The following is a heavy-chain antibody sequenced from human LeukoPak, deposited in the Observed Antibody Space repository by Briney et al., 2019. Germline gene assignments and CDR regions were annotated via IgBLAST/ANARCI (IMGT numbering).Heavy chain of an antibody. CDR2: INAGNGNT. CDR3: ARVPGPNYSSSWYFDY. CDR1: GYTFTSYA. D-gene: IGHD6-13*01. J-gene: IGHJ4*02. Sequence: ASVKVSCKASGYTFTSYAMHWVRQAPGQRLEWMGWINAGNGNTKYSQEFQGRVTITRDTSASTAYMELSSLRSEDMAVYYCARVPGPNYSSSWYFDYWGQGTLVTVSS. V-gene: IGHV1-3*03.